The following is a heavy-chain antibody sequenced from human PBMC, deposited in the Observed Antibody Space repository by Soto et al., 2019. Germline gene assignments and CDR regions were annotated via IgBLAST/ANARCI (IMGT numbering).Heavy chain of an antibody. V-gene: IGHV4-34*01. Sequence: SETLSLICAVYGGSFSGYYWSWIRQPPGKGLEWIGEINHSGSTNYNPSLKSRVTISVDTSKNQFSLKLSSVTAADTAVYYCARRVVYRSGYYYEGRAKWFDPWGQGTLVTVSS. J-gene: IGHJ5*02. CDR2: INHSGST. D-gene: IGHD3-22*01. CDR3: ARRVVYRSGYYYEGRAKWFDP. CDR1: GGSFSGYY.